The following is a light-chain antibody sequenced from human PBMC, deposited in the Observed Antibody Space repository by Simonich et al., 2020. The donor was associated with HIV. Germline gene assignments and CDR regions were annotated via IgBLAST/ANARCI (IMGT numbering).Light chain of an antibody. CDR3: CSYAGSSTWV. CDR2: EGS. J-gene: IGLJ3*02. Sequence: QSALTQPASVSGSPGQSITISFPGTSSDVGSYNLFSWYQQHPGKAPKLMIYEGSKRPSGVSNRFSGSKSGNTASLTISGLQAEDEADYYCCSYAGSSTWVFGGGTKLTVL. CDR1: SSDVGSYNL. V-gene: IGLV2-23*01.